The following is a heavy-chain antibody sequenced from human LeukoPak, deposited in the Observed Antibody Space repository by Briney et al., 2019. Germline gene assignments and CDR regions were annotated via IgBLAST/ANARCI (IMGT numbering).Heavy chain of an antibody. Sequence: ASVKVSCKASGGTFSSYAISWVRQAPGQGLEWMGGIIPIFGTANYAQKFQGRVTITADESTGTAYMELSSLRSEDTAVYYCARGTAPNAYNVDYWGQGTLVTVSS. CDR3: ARGTAPNAYNVDY. J-gene: IGHJ4*02. CDR1: GGTFSSYA. CDR2: IIPIFGTA. V-gene: IGHV1-69*13. D-gene: IGHD5-24*01.